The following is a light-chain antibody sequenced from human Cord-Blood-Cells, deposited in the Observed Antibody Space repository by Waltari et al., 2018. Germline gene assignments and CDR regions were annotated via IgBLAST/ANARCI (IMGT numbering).Light chain of an antibody. CDR1: QSLVHSDGNTY. Sequence: DVVMTQSPLSLPVTLGQPASISCRSSQSLVHSDGNTYLNWFQQRPGQSPRRLIYKVSNRDSGVPDRLSGSGSGTDFTLKISRVEAEDVGVYYCMQGTHWPPTFGQGTKVEIK. J-gene: IGKJ1*01. CDR2: KVS. CDR3: MQGTHWPPT. V-gene: IGKV2-30*02.